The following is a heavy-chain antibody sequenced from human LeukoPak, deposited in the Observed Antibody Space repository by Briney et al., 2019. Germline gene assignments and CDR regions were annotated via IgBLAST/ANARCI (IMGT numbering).Heavy chain of an antibody. J-gene: IGHJ4*02. Sequence: ASVKVSCKASGGTFSSYAISWVRQAPGQGLEWMGGSIPIFGTANYAQKFHGRVTITSDKTTSTAYLELSSLRSEDTAVYYCARVTYSSSWSTLDYWGQGTLVTVPS. CDR2: SIPIFGTA. V-gene: IGHV1-69*06. CDR1: GGTFSSYA. CDR3: ARVTYSSSWSTLDY. D-gene: IGHD6-13*01.